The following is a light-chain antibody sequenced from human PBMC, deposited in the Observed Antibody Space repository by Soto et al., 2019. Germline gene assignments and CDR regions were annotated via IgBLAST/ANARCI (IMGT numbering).Light chain of an antibody. V-gene: IGKV1-5*03. J-gene: IGKJ1*01. CDR2: KAS. CDR1: QSISNW. Sequence: DIQMTQSPSTLSASVGDRVIITCRASQSISNWLAWYQQKPGKAPNLLIYKASSLKSGVPSRLSGSGSGTEFTLTIRSLQPDDFATYYCQQYDTYWTFGQGTKVDIK. CDR3: QQYDTYWT.